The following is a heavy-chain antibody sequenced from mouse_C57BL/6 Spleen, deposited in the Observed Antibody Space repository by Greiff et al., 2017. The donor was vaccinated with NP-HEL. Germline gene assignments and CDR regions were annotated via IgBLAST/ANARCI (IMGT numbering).Heavy chain of an antibody. D-gene: IGHD2-14*01. V-gene: IGHV1-69*01. CDR3: ARGGTRNYAMDY. CDR2: IDPSTSYT. CDR1: CYTFTRYW. Sequence: QVQLQQPGAELVMPGASVKLSCKASCYTFTRYWMHWVKQRPGQGLEWIGEIDPSTSYTNYNQKVKGKSTLTVDKSSSTAYMQLRSLTSEDSAVYYCARGGTRNYAMDYWGQGTSVTVSS. J-gene: IGHJ4*01.